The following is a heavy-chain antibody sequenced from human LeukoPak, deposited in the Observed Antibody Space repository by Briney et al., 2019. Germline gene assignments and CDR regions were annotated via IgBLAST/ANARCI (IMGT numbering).Heavy chain of an antibody. J-gene: IGHJ4*02. D-gene: IGHD6-13*01. CDR2: ISVSGGST. V-gene: IGHV3-23*01. CDR1: GCTFSSYT. Sequence: VGSLRLSSAASGCTFSSYTMSWVRQAPGKGLEWGSAISVSGGSTYYADSVKGRFTISRDNSKNTLYLQMNSLRAEDTAVYYCAHLREQLVRRWGQGTLVTVSS. CDR3: AHLREQLVRR.